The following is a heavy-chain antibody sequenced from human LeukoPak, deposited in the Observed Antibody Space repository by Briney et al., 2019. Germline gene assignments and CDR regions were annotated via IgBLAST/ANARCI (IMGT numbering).Heavy chain of an antibody. V-gene: IGHV5-51*01. CDR1: GYSFTSYW. D-gene: IGHD3-10*01. Sequence: GEFLKISCKGSGYSFTSYWIGWVRQMPGKGLEWMGIIYPGDSDTRYSPSFQGQITISADKSISTAYLQWSSLKASDTAMYYCARLDDTYYGSGTETFDYWGQGTLVTVSS. CDR3: ARLDDTYYGSGTETFDY. CDR2: IYPGDSDT. J-gene: IGHJ4*02.